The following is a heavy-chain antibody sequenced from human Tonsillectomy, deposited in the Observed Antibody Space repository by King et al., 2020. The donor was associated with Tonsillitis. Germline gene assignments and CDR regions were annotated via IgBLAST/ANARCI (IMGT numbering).Heavy chain of an antibody. CDR1: GYTFTSYG. CDR2: ISAYNGNT. J-gene: IGHJ3*02. Sequence: QLVQSGAEVKKPEASVKVSCKASGYTFTSYGISWVRQAPGQGLEWMGWISAYNGNTNYAQKLQGRVTMTTDTSTSTAYMELRSLKSDDTAVYYCARDCGDSSGYYTLDAFDIWGQGTMVTVSS. D-gene: IGHD3-22*01. V-gene: IGHV1-18*04. CDR3: ARDCGDSSGYYTLDAFDI.